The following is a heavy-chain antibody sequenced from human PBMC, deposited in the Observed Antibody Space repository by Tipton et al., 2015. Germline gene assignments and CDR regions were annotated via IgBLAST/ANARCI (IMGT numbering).Heavy chain of an antibody. D-gene: IGHD4-23*01. CDR1: GGSVSSGSYY. J-gene: IGHJ4*02. V-gene: IGHV4-61*01. CDR2: IQYSGST. Sequence: TLSLTCTVSGGSVSSGSYYWSWIRQPPGKELEWIGYIQYSGSTNYNPSLKSRVTILVDTSKTQFSLKMSSVTASDTAVYYCARARGRHGGLFDSWGQGILVTVSS. CDR3: ARARGRHGGLFDS.